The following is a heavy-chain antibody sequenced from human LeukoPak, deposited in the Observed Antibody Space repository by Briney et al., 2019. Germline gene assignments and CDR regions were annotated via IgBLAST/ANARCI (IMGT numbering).Heavy chain of an antibody. CDR2: IWSDGSTK. D-gene: IGHD1-26*01. V-gene: IGHV3-33*01. J-gene: IGHJ3*02. CDR1: GFTLSNSG. CDR3: ARDSGGSPFDI. Sequence: GGSLRLSCAASGFTLSNSGMHWVRQAPVKGLXWVAVIWSDGSTKDXADSVKGRFTISRDTSKNTLYLDMNSLRDEDTAVYYCARDSGGSPFDIWGQGTMVTVSS.